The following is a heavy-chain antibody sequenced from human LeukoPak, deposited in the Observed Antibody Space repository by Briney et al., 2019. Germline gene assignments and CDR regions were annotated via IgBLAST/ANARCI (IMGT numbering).Heavy chain of an antibody. V-gene: IGHV1-18*01. CDR2: ISAYNGNT. J-gene: IGHJ4*02. Sequence: ASVKVSCKASGYTFTSYGISWVRQAPGQGLEWMGWISAYNGNTNYAQKLQGRVTMTTDTSTSTAYMELRSLRSEDTAVYYCARQGGYLFRTDFDYWGQGTLVTVSS. CDR3: ARQGGYLFRTDFDY. D-gene: IGHD5-12*01. CDR1: GYTFTSYG.